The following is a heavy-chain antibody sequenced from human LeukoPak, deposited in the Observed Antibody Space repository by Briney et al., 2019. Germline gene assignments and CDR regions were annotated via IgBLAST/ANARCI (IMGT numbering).Heavy chain of an antibody. Sequence: ASVKVSCKASGYTFTSYDINWVRQATGQGLEWVGWMNPNSGNTGYAQKFQGRVTMTRNTSISTAYMELSSLRSDDTAVYYCARDRGLLEWLLFDYWGQGTLVTVSS. CDR1: GYTFTSYD. D-gene: IGHD3-3*01. CDR2: MNPNSGNT. V-gene: IGHV1-8*01. J-gene: IGHJ4*02. CDR3: ARDRGLLEWLLFDY.